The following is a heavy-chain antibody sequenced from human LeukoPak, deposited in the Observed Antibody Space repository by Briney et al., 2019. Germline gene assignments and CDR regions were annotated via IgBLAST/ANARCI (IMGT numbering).Heavy chain of an antibody. CDR1: KFTFSHYG. Sequence: PWGSLRLSCAASKFTFSHYGMHWVRQAPGKGLEWVAVIWNDGSSQYYADSVKGRFTVSRDNSQKTLYLQMNSLRPEDTAVYYCAKDAERGFDYSNSLEKWGQGTLVTVSS. D-gene: IGHD4-11*01. V-gene: IGHV3-33*06. J-gene: IGHJ4*02. CDR3: AKDAERGFDYSNSLEK. CDR2: IWNDGSSQ.